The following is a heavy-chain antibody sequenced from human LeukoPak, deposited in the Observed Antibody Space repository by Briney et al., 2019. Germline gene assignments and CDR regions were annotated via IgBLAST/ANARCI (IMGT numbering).Heavy chain of an antibody. D-gene: IGHD3-3*01. CDR2: ISAYNGNT. J-gene: IGHJ4*02. V-gene: IGHV1-18*01. CDR1: GYTFTSYG. CDR3: ARGDYDFWSGYYSANPFRY. Sequence: ASVKVSCKASGYTFTSYGISWVRQAPGQGLEWMGWISAYNGNTNYAQKLQGRVTMTTDTSTSTAYMELRSLRSDDTAVYYCARGDYDFWSGYYSANPFRYWGQGTLVTVSS.